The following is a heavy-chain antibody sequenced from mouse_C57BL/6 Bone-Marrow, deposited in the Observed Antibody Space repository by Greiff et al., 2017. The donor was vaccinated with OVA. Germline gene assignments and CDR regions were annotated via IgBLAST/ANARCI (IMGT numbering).Heavy chain of an antibody. V-gene: IGHV2-4*01. J-gene: IGHJ4*01. CDR1: GFSLTSYG. Sequence: VKLEESGPGLVQPSQSLSITCTVSGFSLTSYGVHWVRQPPGKGLEWLGVIWSGGSTDYNAAFISRLSISKDNSKSQVFFKMNSLQADDTAIYYCAKKRGDAMDYWGQGTSVTVSS. CDR3: AKKRGDAMDY. CDR2: IWSGGST.